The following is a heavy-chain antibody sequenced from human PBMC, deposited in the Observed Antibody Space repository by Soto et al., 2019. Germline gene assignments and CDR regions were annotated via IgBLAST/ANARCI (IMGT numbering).Heavy chain of an antibody. V-gene: IGHV4-34*12. Sequence: SETLSLTCAVYGGSFSGYYWSWIRQPPGKGLEWIGEIIHSGSTNYNPSLKSRVTISVDTSKNQFSLKLSSVTAADTAVYYCARTRYGDSLGYYYYYGMDVWGQGTTVTVSS. D-gene: IGHD4-17*01. CDR2: IIHSGST. CDR3: ARTRYGDSLGYYYYYGMDV. J-gene: IGHJ6*02. CDR1: GGSFSGYY.